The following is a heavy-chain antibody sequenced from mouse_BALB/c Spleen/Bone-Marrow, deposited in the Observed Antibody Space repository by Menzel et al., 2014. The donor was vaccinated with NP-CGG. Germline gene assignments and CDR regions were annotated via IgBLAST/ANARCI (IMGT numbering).Heavy chain of an antibody. V-gene: IGHV5-12-2*01. D-gene: IGHD1-2*01. Sequence: DVHLVESGGGLVQPGGSLKLSCAASGFTFSSYTMSWVRQTPEKRLEWVAYISNGGCSTYYPDTVTGRFTISRDNAKNSLYLQMSRLNAEDTAMYYGARRRSATYYFDYWGQGTTLTVSS. CDR1: GFTFSSYT. CDR2: ISNGGCST. CDR3: ARRRSATYYFDY. J-gene: IGHJ2*01.